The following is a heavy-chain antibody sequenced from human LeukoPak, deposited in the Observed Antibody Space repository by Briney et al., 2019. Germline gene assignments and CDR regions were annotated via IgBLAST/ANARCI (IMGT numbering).Heavy chain of an antibody. CDR3: ARGRWLHRTFDY. CDR2: IYYSGST. D-gene: IGHD5-24*01. J-gene: IGHJ4*02. V-gene: IGHV4-59*01. CDR1: GGSINSYY. Sequence: SETLSLTCTVSGGSINSYYWSWIRQPPGKGLEWIGYIYYSGSTNYNPSLKSRVTISVDTSKNQFSLKLSSVTAADTAVYYCARGRWLHRTFDYWGQGTLVTVSS.